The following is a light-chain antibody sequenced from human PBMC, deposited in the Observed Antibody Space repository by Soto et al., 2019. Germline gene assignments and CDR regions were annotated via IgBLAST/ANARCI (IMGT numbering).Light chain of an antibody. CDR3: SSYTSSSTLV. CDR1: SSDVGGYTY. V-gene: IGLV2-14*01. Sequence: QSALTQPASVSGSPGQSITISCTGTSSDVGGYTYVSWYQQHPGKAPKLMIYEVSNRPAGVSNRFAGSKSGNTASLTISGLQAEDEDDYYCSSYTSSSTLVFGGGTKLTVL. J-gene: IGLJ3*02. CDR2: EVS.